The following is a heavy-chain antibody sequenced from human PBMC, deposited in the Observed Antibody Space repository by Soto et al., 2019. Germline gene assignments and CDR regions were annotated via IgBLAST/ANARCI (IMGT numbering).Heavy chain of an antibody. V-gene: IGHV3-48*02. CDR3: ARQPGHSSSWPDASDI. CDR2: ISSSSSTI. CDR1: GFAFSSYS. Sequence: GGSLRLSGADSGFAFSSYSMNWVRQAPGKGLEWVSYISSSSSTIYYADSVKGRFTISRDNAKNSLYLQMNSLRDEDTAVYYCARQPGHSSSWPDASDIWGQGTMVTVPS. D-gene: IGHD6-13*01. J-gene: IGHJ3*02.